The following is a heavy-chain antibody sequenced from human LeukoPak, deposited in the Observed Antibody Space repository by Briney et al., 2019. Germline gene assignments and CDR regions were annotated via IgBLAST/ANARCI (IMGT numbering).Heavy chain of an antibody. J-gene: IGHJ4*02. CDR3: ARTPSGYSYGYYPPFDY. Sequence: PETLSLTCTVSGGSISSYSWNWIRQPPGKGLEWIGYIYYSGSTHYNPSLKSRVTMSLDTSKNQFSLKLSSVTAADTAVYSCARTPSGYSYGYYPPFDYWGQGTLVTVSS. CDR2: IYYSGST. V-gene: IGHV4-59*01. CDR1: GGSISSYS. D-gene: IGHD5-18*01.